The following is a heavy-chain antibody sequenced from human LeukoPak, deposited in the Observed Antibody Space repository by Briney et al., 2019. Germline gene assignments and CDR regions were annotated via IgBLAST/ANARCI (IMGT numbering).Heavy chain of an antibody. J-gene: IGHJ5*02. V-gene: IGHV1-18*01. Sequence: ASVKVSCKASGYTFISYGITWVRQAPGQGLEWMGWIRNYNGNTNYGQKFQGRVTMTTDTSTSTAYMELRSLRSDDTAVYYCAREYNYSFDPWGQGTLVTVSS. CDR1: GYTFISYG. CDR3: AREYNYSFDP. D-gene: IGHD1-20*01. CDR2: IRNYNGNT.